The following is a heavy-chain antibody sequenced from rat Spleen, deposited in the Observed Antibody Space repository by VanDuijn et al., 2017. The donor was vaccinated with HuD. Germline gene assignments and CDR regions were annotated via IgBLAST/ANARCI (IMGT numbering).Heavy chain of an antibody. CDR1: GFTFTNYD. CDR3: AKEGHGWGFDY. Sequence: EVRLVESGGDLVQPGRSLKLSCSASGFTFTNYDMAWVRQAPTKGLEWVATITSGGSNTYYPDSVKGRFTISRDNAKSTLYLQMDSLRSEDTATYYCAKEGHGWGFDYWGQGVMVTVSS. D-gene: IGHD1-6*01. J-gene: IGHJ2*01. V-gene: IGHV5-25*01. CDR2: ITSGGSNT.